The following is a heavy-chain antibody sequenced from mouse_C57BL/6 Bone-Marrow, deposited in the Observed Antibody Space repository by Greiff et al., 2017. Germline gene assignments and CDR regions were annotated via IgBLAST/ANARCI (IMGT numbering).Heavy chain of an antibody. V-gene: IGHV1-81*01. CDR2: IYPRSGNT. CDR3: ARNAYYGSSYWYFDV. Sequence: LEESGAELARPGASVKLSCKASGYTFTSYGLSWVKQRTGQGLEWIGEIYPRSGNTYYNEKFKGKATLTADKSSSTAYMELRSLTSEDSAVYFCARNAYYGSSYWYFDVWGTGTTVTVSS. CDR1: GYTFTSYG. J-gene: IGHJ1*03. D-gene: IGHD1-1*01.